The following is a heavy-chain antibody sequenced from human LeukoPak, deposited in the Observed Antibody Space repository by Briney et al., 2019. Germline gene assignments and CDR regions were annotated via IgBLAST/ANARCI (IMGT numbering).Heavy chain of an antibody. V-gene: IGHV3-7*01. CDR1: GFTFSTYW. Sequence: GSLRLSCVGSGFTFSTYWMCWVRQAPGKGPEWVANIKHDGSDKYYVDSVEGRFTVSRDNAKSSLYLQMDSLTTEDTAVYCCARGFLQNWGQGTLVTVSS. CDR3: ARGFLQN. J-gene: IGHJ1*01. CDR2: IKHDGSDK.